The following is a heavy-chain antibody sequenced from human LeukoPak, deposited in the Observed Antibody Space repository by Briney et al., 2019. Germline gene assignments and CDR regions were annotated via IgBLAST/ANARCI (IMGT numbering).Heavy chain of an antibody. CDR3: ASEPPAGDWFDP. CDR2: IKQDGSEK. CDR1: GFTFSSYW. V-gene: IGHV3-7*01. Sequence: GGSLRLYCAASGFTFSSYWMSWVRQAPGKGLEWVANIKQDGSEKYYVDSVKGRFTISRDNAKNSLYLQMNSLRAEDTAVYYCASEPPAGDWFDPWGQGTLVTVSS. D-gene: IGHD2-8*02. J-gene: IGHJ5*02.